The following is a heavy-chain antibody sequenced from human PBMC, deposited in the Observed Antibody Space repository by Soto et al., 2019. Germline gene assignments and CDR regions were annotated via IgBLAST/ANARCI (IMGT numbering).Heavy chain of an antibody. V-gene: IGHV1-69*13. Sequence: AXSVKVSCKGSVGTFSSYAISWVRQAPGQGLEWMGGIIPIFGTANYAQKFQGRVTITADESTSTSYMELSSLRSEDTAVYYCASCPLGYCTNGVCSNYYYYGMDVWGQGTTVTVSS. CDR2: IIPIFGTA. CDR1: VGTFSSYA. D-gene: IGHD2-8*01. J-gene: IGHJ6*02. CDR3: ASCPLGYCTNGVCSNYYYYGMDV.